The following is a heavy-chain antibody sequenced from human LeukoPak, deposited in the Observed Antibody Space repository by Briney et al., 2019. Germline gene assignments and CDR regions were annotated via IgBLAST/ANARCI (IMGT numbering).Heavy chain of an antibody. V-gene: IGHV3-21*04. D-gene: IGHD3-22*01. J-gene: IGHJ3*02. CDR1: GFTFSSYS. CDR2: ISSSSSYI. CDR3: AREERDSSGYPSGAFDI. Sequence: PGGSLRLSCAASGFTFSSYSMNWVRQAPGKGLEWVSSISSSSSYIYYTDSVKGRFTISRDNAKNSLYLQMNSLRAEDTAVYYCAREERDSSGYPSGAFDIWGQGTMVTVSS.